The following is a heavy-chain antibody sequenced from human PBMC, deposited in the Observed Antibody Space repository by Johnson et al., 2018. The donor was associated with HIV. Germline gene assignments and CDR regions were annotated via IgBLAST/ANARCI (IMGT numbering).Heavy chain of an antibody. V-gene: IGHV3-9*01. Sequence: VQLVESGGGLVQPGRSLRLSCAASGFTFDDYAMHWVRQAPGKGLEWVSGISWNRGSIGYADSVKGRFTISRDNAKNSPYLQMNSLRAEATALYYCAKAVGYDYVPSAFDIWGQGTMVTVSS. CDR3: AKAVGYDYVPSAFDI. CDR1: GFTFDDYA. CDR2: ISWNRGSI. J-gene: IGHJ3*02. D-gene: IGHD3-16*01.